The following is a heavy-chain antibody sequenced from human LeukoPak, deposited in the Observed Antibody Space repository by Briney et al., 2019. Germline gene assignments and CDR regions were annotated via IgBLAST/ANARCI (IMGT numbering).Heavy chain of an antibody. Sequence: SETLSLTCTVSGVSISSSTYYWGWIRQPPGKGLEWIGTIYYSGSTYCNPSLKSRVTISVDTSKNQFSLKLSSVTAADTAVYYCARSSFRAAGKGFDPWGQGTLVTVSS. V-gene: IGHV4-39*01. CDR2: IYYSGST. J-gene: IGHJ5*02. D-gene: IGHD6-13*01. CDR3: ARSSFRAAGKGFDP. CDR1: GVSISSSTYY.